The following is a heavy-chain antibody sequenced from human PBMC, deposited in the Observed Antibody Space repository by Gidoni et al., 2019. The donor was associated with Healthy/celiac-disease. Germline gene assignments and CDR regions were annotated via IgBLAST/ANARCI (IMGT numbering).Heavy chain of an antibody. Sequence: EVQLVESGGGLVQPGGSLRLSCSASGFPFSGYAMHWVRQAPGKGLEYVSAISSNGGSTYYADSVKGRFTISRDNSKNTLYLQMSSLRAEDTAVYYCVKGVIGGSSSWYLLFFWGQGTLVTVSS. CDR2: ISSNGGST. J-gene: IGHJ4*02. CDR1: GFPFSGYA. D-gene: IGHD6-13*01. V-gene: IGHV3-64D*06. CDR3: VKGVIGGSSSWYLLFF.